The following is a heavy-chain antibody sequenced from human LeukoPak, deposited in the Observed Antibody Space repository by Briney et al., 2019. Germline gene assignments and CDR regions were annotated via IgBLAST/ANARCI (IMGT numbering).Heavy chain of an antibody. V-gene: IGHV3-7*01. D-gene: IGHD3-10*01. CDR3: ARGGHRQKEF. J-gene: IGHJ4*02. CDR2: INPDGSGK. CDR1: GFSLSNYW. Sequence: PGGSLRLSCAASGFSLSNYWMTWARQSPGKGLEWVAIINPDGSGKYSVDSVKGRFTISRDNAKNSLYLQMSSLRAEDTAVYYCARGGHRQKEFWGQGTLVTVSS.